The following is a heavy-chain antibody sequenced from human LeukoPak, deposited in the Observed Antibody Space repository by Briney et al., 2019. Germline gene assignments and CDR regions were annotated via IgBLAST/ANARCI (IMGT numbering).Heavy chain of an antibody. D-gene: IGHD3-10*01. CDR3: ARKGMVRGVISFDY. J-gene: IGHJ4*02. V-gene: IGHV1-18*01. CDR2: ISAYNGNT. CDR1: GYTFTSDG. Sequence: ASVKVSCKASGYTFTSDGISWVRQAPGQGLEWMGWISAYNGNTNYAQKLQGRVTMTTDTSTSTAYMELRSLRSDDTAVYYCARKGMVRGVISFDYWGQGTLVTVSS.